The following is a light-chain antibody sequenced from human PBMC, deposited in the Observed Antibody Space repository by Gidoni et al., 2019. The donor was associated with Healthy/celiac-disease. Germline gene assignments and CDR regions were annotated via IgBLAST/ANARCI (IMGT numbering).Light chain of an antibody. V-gene: IGKV3-20*01. CDR3: QQYGSSSYT. Sequence: DIVFTQSPGTLSLSPGERATLSCRASQSVNSSYLAWYQQKPGQAPRLLIYGASSRATGIPDRFSGSGSGTDFTLTISRLEPEDFAVYYCQQYGSSSYTFXQXTKLEIK. CDR1: QSVNSSY. J-gene: IGKJ2*01. CDR2: GAS.